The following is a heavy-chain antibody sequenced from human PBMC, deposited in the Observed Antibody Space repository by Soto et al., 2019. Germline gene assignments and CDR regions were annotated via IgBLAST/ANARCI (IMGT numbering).Heavy chain of an antibody. J-gene: IGHJ4*02. Sequence: QVQLVQSGAEVKKPGSSVKVSCKASGGTFSSYAISWVRQAPGQGLEWMGGISPIFGTANNAQKFQVRVTITADESTSTAYMELSSLRAEATAVYYCARDCGGDYSFDYWGQGTMVTVSS. CDR2: ISPIFGTA. CDR3: ARDCGGDYSFDY. V-gene: IGHV1-69*01. CDR1: GGTFSSYA. D-gene: IGHD2-21*02.